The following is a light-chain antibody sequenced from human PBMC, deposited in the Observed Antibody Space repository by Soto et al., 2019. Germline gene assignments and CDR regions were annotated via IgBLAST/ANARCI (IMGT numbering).Light chain of an antibody. Sequence: QSVLTQLSSASASLGSSVKLTCTLSSGHSSYIIAWHQQQPGKAPRYLMKLEGSGSYNKGSGVPDRFSGSSSGADRYLTISNLQFEDDADYYCETWDSNTHTVFGGGTQLTVL. CDR1: SGHSSYI. CDR2: LEGSGSY. CDR3: ETWDSNTHTV. V-gene: IGLV4-60*02. J-gene: IGLJ3*02.